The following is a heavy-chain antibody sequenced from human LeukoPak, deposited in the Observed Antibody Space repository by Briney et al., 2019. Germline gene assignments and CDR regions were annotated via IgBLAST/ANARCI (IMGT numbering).Heavy chain of an antibody. V-gene: IGHV4-59*01. CDR1: GGSISSYY. D-gene: IGHD2-15*01. J-gene: IGHJ3*02. Sequence: SETLSLTCTVSGGSISSYYWSWIRQPPGKGVGWSGYIYYSGSTNYNPSLKSRVTISVDTSKNQFSLKLSSVTAADTAVYYCAREEDTLDAFDIWGQGTMVTVSS. CDR2: IYYSGST. CDR3: AREEDTLDAFDI.